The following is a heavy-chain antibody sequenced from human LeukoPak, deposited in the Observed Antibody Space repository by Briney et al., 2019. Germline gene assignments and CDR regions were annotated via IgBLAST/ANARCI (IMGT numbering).Heavy chain of an antibody. CDR2: IYYSGST. Sequence: PSETLSLTCSVYGGSFSAFYWNWIRQPPGKGLEWIGSIYYSGSTYYNPSLKSRVTISVDTSKNQFSLKLSSVTAADTAVYYCARGRGYYDFWSGYYTSRDYYYYYYMDVWGKGTTVTVSS. D-gene: IGHD3-3*01. CDR3: ARGRGYYDFWSGYYTSRDYYYYYYMDV. CDR1: GGSFSAFY. J-gene: IGHJ6*03. V-gene: IGHV4-34*01.